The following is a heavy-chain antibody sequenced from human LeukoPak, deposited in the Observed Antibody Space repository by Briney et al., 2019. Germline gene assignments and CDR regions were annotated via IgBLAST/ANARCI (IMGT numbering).Heavy chain of an antibody. Sequence: ASVKVSCKASGGTFSSYAISWVRQAPGQGLEWMGRIIPILGIANYAQKFQGRVTITADKSTSTACMELSSLRSEDTAVYYCARHHQTTVTDFDYWGQGTLVTVSS. D-gene: IGHD4-17*01. V-gene: IGHV1-69*04. J-gene: IGHJ4*02. CDR2: IIPILGIA. CDR1: GGTFSSYA. CDR3: ARHHQTTVTDFDY.